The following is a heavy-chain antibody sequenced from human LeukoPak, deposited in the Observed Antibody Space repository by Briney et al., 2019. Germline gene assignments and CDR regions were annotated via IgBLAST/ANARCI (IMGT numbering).Heavy chain of an antibody. Sequence: GGSLRLSCAASGFTFSSYGMHWVRQAPGKGLEWVGFIRYDGSDKCYADSVKGRFTISRDNSKNTLYLQMNSLRAEDTAVYYCAKDGSDFWRDYYFDYWGQGTLVTVSS. J-gene: IGHJ4*02. CDR2: IRYDGSDK. CDR1: GFTFSSYG. V-gene: IGHV3-30*02. CDR3: AKDGSDFWRDYYFDY. D-gene: IGHD3-3*01.